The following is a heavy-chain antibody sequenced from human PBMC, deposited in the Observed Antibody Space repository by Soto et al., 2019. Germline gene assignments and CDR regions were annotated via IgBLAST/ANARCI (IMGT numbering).Heavy chain of an antibody. CDR2: TRDKAHSYTT. Sequence: GGSLRLSCAASGFTFSDHYMDWVRQAPGKGLEWVGRTRDKAHSYTTEYAASVKGRFTISRDDSKNSLYLQMNSLKTEDTAVYYCARGPYCSGGSCRSGLIDYWGQGTLVTVSS. CDR3: ARGPYCSGGSCRSGLIDY. CDR1: GFTFSDHY. J-gene: IGHJ4*02. D-gene: IGHD2-15*01. V-gene: IGHV3-72*01.